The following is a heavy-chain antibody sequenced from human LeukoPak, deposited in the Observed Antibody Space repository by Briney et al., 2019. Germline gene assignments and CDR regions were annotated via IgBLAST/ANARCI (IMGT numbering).Heavy chain of an antibody. CDR2: IYYSGST. CDR3: ARPYGSGSYFDY. Sequence: SSETLSLTCTVSGGSISSSSYYWGWIRQPPGKGLEWIGSIYYSGSTYYNPSLKSRVTISVDTSKNQFPLKLSSATAADTAVYYCARPYGSGSYFDYWGQGTLVTVSS. D-gene: IGHD3-10*01. J-gene: IGHJ4*02. V-gene: IGHV4-39*01. CDR1: GGSISSSSYY.